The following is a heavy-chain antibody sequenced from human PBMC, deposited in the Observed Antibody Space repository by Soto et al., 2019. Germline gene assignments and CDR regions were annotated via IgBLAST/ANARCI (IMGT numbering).Heavy chain of an antibody. D-gene: IGHD3-22*01. V-gene: IGHV1-3*01. Sequence: ASVKVSCKASGYTLTRYSIHWVRQTPGQRLEWMGWINAGNGNTKFSQKFQGRVTITRDTSASTAYMELRGLRSEDTAVYYCAILGTYYFDNSDNYFDFWGQGTLVTVSS. CDR1: GYTLTRYS. CDR3: AILGTYYFDNSDNYFDF. J-gene: IGHJ4*02. CDR2: INAGNGNT.